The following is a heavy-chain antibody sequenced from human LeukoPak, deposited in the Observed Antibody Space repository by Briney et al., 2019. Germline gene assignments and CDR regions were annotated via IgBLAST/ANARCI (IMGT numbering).Heavy chain of an antibody. D-gene: IGHD1-1*01. J-gene: IGHJ4*02. Sequence: SETLSLTCTVSGGSIGSYYWSWIRQPPGKGLEWIGYIYYSGSTNYNPSLKSRVTISVDTSKNQFSLKLSSVTAADTAVYYCARGHDDFDYWGQGTLVTVSS. CDR2: IYYSGST. V-gene: IGHV4-59*01. CDR1: GGSIGSYY. CDR3: ARGHDDFDY.